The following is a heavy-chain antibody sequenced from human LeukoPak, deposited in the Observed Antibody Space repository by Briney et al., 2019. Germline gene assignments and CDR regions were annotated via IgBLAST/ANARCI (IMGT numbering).Heavy chain of an antibody. V-gene: IGHV1-2*02. D-gene: IGHD3-22*01. CDR1: GYTFTGYY. CDR2: INPNSGGT. J-gene: IGHJ4*02. CDR3: AREQNYYDSSGYWVRFTPPDY. Sequence: ASVKVSCKASGYTFTGYYMHWVRQAPGQGLEWMGWINPNSGGTNYAQKFQGRVTMTRDTSISTAYMELSRLRSDDTAVYYCAREQNYYDSSGYWVRFTPPDYWGQGTLVTVSS.